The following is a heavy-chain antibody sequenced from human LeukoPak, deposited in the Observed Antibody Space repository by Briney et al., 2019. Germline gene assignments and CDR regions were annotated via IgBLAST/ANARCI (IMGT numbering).Heavy chain of an antibody. V-gene: IGHV3-53*01. J-gene: IGHJ4*02. CDR2: IYSGGRT. Sequence: GSLRLSCVVTGFNVSNTYMSWVRQAPGKGLEWVSVIYSGGRTYYADSVKGRFTMSRDNSKNTLYFQMNSLAAEDTAVYFCARGTWNPALPDSWGQGTLVTVSS. CDR3: ARGTWNPALPDS. D-gene: IGHD1-1*01. CDR1: GFNVSNTY.